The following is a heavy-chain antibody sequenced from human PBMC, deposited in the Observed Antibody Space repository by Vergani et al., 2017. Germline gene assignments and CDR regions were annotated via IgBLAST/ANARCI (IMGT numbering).Heavy chain of an antibody. J-gene: IGHJ6*02. CDR3: ARDLRRSWGYYYGMDV. V-gene: IGHV3-20*01. D-gene: IGHD3-16*01. CDR2: INWNGGST. Sequence: EVQLVESGGGLVKPGGSLRLSCAASGFTFSSYSMNWVRQAPGKGLEWVSGINWNGGSTGYADSVKGRFTISRDNAKNSLYLQMNSLRAEDTALYHCARDLRRSWGYYYGMDVWGQGTTVTVSS. CDR1: GFTFSSYS.